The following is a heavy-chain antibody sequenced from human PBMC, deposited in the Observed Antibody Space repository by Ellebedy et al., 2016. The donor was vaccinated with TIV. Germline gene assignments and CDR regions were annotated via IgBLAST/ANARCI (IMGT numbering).Heavy chain of an antibody. CDR1: GFAFSTYW. CDR2: IYSDGTTT. CDR3: VRHRGYNFDV. V-gene: IGHV3-74*01. D-gene: IGHD1-14*01. J-gene: IGHJ3*01. Sequence: GESLKISCEASGFAFSTYWMLWVRQAPGEGLEFVSVIYSDGTTTAYADSVKGRFPITRDHTKNTLYLQMNSLRAEDTALYYCVRHRGYNFDVWGQGTMVPVAS.